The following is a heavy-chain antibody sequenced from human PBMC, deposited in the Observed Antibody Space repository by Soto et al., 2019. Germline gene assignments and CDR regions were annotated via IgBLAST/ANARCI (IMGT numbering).Heavy chain of an antibody. CDR2: INSDGSST. J-gene: IGHJ5*02. Sequence: EVQLVESGGGLVQPGGSLRLSCAASGFTFSSYWMHWVRQAPVKGLVWVSRINSDGSSTSYADSVKGRFTISRDNAKNTLYLQMNSLRAEDTAVYYCAREGAIFGLPFDPWGQGTLVTVSS. D-gene: IGHD3-3*01. CDR3: AREGAIFGLPFDP. CDR1: GFTFSSYW. V-gene: IGHV3-74*01.